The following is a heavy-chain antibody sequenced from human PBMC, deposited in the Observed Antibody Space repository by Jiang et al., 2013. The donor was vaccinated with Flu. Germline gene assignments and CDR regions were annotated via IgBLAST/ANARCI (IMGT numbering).Heavy chain of an antibody. D-gene: IGHD3-3*01. V-gene: IGHV3-30-3*01. J-gene: IGHJ4*02. CDR3: ARDPRFWSGYGRDY. CDR1: TFSSYA. Sequence: TFSSYAMHWVRQAPGKGLEWVAVISYDGSNKYYADSVKGRFTISRDNSKNTLYLQMNSLRAEDTAVYYCARDPRFWSGYGRDYWGQGTLVTVSS. CDR2: ISYDGSNK.